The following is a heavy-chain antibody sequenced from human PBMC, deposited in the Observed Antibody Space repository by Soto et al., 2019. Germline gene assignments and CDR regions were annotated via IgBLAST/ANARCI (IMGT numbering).Heavy chain of an antibody. CDR2: IYYGGTT. CDR1: YGSINTVDYR. CDR3: ARGPSGDKAYY. V-gene: IGHV4-30-4*01. J-gene: IGHJ4*02. Sequence: SLTQSVRSTVAYGSINTVDYRWSWIRQSPDKSLEWIGHIYYGGTTYNNPSLTSRVTISVDTSNNQFSLKLSSVSAADTAVYYCARGPSGDKAYYWGQGTLVTV. D-gene: IGHD3-10*01.